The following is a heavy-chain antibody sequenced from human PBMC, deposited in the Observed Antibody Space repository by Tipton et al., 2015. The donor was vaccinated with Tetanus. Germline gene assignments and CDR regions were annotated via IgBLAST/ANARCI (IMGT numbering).Heavy chain of an antibody. D-gene: IGHD6-25*01. Sequence: QVQLVQSGPEVKEPGASVKISCRASGYTFTDYYILWVRRAPGQGLEWMGWISAYNGKTKYAQRLQGRVTMTTDRSASTAYMDLRRLRSDDTAVYYCARVQEQRIYYYGMDVWGQGTTVTVSS. CDR1: GYTFTDYY. V-gene: IGHV1-18*04. J-gene: IGHJ6*02. CDR3: ARVQEQRIYYYGMDV. CDR2: ISAYNGKT.